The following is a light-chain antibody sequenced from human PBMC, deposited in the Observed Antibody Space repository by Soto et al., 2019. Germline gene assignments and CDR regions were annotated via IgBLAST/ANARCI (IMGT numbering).Light chain of an antibody. CDR1: QNVNKW. V-gene: IGKV1-5*01. Sequence: DIQMTQSPSTLSASVGDRVTITCRASQNVNKWLVWFQQKPGKVPKLLIFDASTLQTGVPSRFSGSGSGTEFTLTISSLQPDDFATYYCQHYNSYSEAFGQGTKV. CDR3: QHYNSYSEA. J-gene: IGKJ1*01. CDR2: DAS.